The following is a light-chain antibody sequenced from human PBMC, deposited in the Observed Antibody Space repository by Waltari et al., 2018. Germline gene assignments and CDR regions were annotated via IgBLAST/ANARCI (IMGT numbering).Light chain of an antibody. CDR1: QGISGY. CDR3: QHVYSYPVT. J-gene: IGKJ4*01. CDR2: AAS. V-gene: IGKV1-9*01. Sequence: DIHLTQSPSFLSASVGDRVTFTCRASQGISGYLAWYQQKLNKAPRLLIDAASTLQSGVPSRFSGGKSGTEFTLTISSLQPEDFATYFCQHVYSYPVTFGGGTTVDI.